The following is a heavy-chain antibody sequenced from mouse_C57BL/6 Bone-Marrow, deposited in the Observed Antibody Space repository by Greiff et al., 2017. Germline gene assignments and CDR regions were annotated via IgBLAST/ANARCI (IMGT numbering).Heavy chain of an antibody. CDR3: ARIEIDYYGSSYVGGAMDY. Sequence: ESGPGILQPSQTLSLTCSFSGFSLSTFGMGVGWIRQPSGKGLEWLAHIWWDDDKYYNQALKSRLTISKDTSKNQVFLKIANVDTADTATYYCARIEIDYYGSSYVGGAMDYWGQGTSVTVSS. CDR1: GFSLSTFGMG. D-gene: IGHD1-1*01. V-gene: IGHV8-8*01. CDR2: IWWDDDK. J-gene: IGHJ4*01.